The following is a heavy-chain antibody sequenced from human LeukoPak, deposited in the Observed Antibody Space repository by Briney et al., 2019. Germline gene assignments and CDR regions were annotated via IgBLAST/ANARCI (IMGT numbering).Heavy chain of an antibody. CDR1: GYTFTSYY. J-gene: IGHJ4*02. V-gene: IGHV1-46*01. D-gene: IGHD5-12*01. Sequence: GASVKVSFKASGYTFTSYYLHWLRQAPGQGLEWMGIINPSGDSTTYPQKFEGRVTMTSDTPTSTVYMELSSLRFEDTAVYYCARGRYRDYQYFDHWGQGTLVTVSS. CDR2: INPSGDST. CDR3: ARGRYRDYQYFDH.